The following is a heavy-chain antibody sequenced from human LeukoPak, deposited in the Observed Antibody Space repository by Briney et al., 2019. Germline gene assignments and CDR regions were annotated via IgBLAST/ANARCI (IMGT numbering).Heavy chain of an antibody. CDR2: INIDGRTT. CDR1: GFTFSSYW. D-gene: IGHD5/OR15-5a*01. CDR3: ARDSVGWFAP. Sequence: QAGGSLRLSCAASGFTFSSYWMHWVRQGTGKGLVWVSRINIDGRTTNYADSVKGRFTISRDNAKNTLYLQMNSLRVEDTAVYYCARDSVGWFAPWGQGTLVTVSS. V-gene: IGHV3-74*01. J-gene: IGHJ5*02.